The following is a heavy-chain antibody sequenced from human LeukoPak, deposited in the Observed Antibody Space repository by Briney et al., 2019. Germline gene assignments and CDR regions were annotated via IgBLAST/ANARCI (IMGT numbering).Heavy chain of an antibody. CDR3: ARAPHHRPLSIYSGYAFNY. V-gene: IGHV1-24*01. Sequence: EASVKVSCKVSGYTLTELSMHWVRQAPGKGLEWMGGFDPEDGETIYAQKFQGRVTMTEDTSTDTAYMELSSLRSEDTAVYYCARAPHHRPLSIYSGYAFNYWGQGTLVTVSS. D-gene: IGHD5-12*01. CDR1: GYTLTELS. CDR2: FDPEDGET. J-gene: IGHJ4*02.